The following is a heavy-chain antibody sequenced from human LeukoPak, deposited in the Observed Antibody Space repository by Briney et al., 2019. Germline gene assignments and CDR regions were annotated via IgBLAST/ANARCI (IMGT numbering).Heavy chain of an antibody. D-gene: IGHD4-17*01. Sequence: PSETLSLTCAVSGGSISSGGYSWSWIRQPPGKGLEWIGYIYHSGSTYHNPSLKSRVTISVDRSKNQFSLKLSSVTAADTAVYYCARVSGDSQQDYYYYGMDVWGQGTTVTVSS. CDR2: IYHSGST. CDR1: GGSISSGGYS. CDR3: ARVSGDSQQDYYYYGMDV. J-gene: IGHJ6*02. V-gene: IGHV4-30-2*01.